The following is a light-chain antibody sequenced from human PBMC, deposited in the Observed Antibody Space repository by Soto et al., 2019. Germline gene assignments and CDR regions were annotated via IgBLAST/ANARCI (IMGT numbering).Light chain of an antibody. CDR1: SSNIGAGFD. Sequence: QTVVTQPPSASGTPGQRVTISCSGSSSNIGAGFDVHWYQQLPRTAPKLLIYDDNNRPSGVPDRFSGSKSGTSASLAITGLQAEDEADYYCQSYDYSLTGYVFGAGTKLTVL. CDR3: QSYDYSLTGYV. V-gene: IGLV1-40*01. CDR2: DDN. J-gene: IGLJ1*01.